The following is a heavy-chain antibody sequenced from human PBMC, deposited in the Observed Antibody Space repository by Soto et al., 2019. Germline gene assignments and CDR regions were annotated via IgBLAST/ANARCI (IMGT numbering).Heavy chain of an antibody. J-gene: IGHJ6*02. Sequence: PGWSLRLSCAASGLTFRSYWMHWVRQAPGKVLVWVSRINTDGSVAMYVDSVKGRFTISRDNAKNTLYLHMNSLSAEDTALYYCAKDKSPNWNYVDSYWYSGMDVWGQGTTVTVSS. V-gene: IGHV3-74*03. D-gene: IGHD1-7*01. CDR1: GLTFRSYW. CDR3: AKDKSPNWNYVDSYWYSGMDV. CDR2: INTDGSVA.